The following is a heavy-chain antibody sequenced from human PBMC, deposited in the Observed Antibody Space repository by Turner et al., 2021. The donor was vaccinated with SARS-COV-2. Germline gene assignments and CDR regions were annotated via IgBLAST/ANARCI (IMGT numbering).Heavy chain of an antibody. CDR2: IWYDGSNK. D-gene: IGHD6-19*01. CDR1: GFSFSSYG. CDR3: ARDKGEGSSGWLIPSGSYYFDY. V-gene: IGHV3-33*01. J-gene: IGHJ4*02. Sequence: QVQLVESGGGVVQPGSSLTPSCAASGFSFSSYGMHWVRQAPGKGLEGVAVIWYDGSNKYYADSVKGRFTISRDNSKNTLYLQMNSLRAEDTAVYYCARDKGEGSSGWLIPSGSYYFDYWGQGTLVTVSS.